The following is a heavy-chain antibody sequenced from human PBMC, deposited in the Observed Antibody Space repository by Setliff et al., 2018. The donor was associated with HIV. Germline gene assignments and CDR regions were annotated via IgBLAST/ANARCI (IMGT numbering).Heavy chain of an antibody. CDR3: AKLGRSSSSFFFDY. CDR2: IKQDGSEE. D-gene: IGHD6-6*01. CDR1: GFTFSSYW. J-gene: IGHJ4*02. V-gene: IGHV3-7*03. Sequence: GGSLRLSCAASGFTFSSYWMSWVRQPPGKGLEWVANIKQDGSEEYRVDSVKGRFTISRDNAKNSLYLQMNSPRAEDTAVYYCAKLGRSSSSFFFDYWGQGTLVTVSS.